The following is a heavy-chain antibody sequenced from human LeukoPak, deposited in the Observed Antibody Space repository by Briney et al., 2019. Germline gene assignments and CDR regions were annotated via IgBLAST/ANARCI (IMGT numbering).Heavy chain of an antibody. J-gene: IGHJ4*02. D-gene: IGHD2-2*01. CDR1: GFTFSTYA. CDR3: AKLYCSSSSCSRGGYFDY. CDR2: ISGIGGIT. Sequence: GGSLRLSCAASGFTFSTYAMSWVRQAPGKGLEWVSIISGIGGITYYPDSVKGRFTISRDNSKNTLYLQMNSLRAEDTAVYYCAKLYCSSSSCSRGGYFDYWGRGTLVTVSS. V-gene: IGHV3-23*01.